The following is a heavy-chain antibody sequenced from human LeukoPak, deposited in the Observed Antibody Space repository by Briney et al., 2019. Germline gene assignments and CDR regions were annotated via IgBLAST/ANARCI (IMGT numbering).Heavy chain of an antibody. D-gene: IGHD6-19*01. CDR1: GGSISSSSYC. Sequence: KPSETLSLTCTVSGGSISSSSYCWGWIRQPPGKGLEWIGSIYYSGSTYYNPSLKSRVTISVDTSKNQFSLKLSSVTAADTAVYYCARPIIAVAGNAFDIWGQGTMVTVSS. CDR2: IYYSGST. J-gene: IGHJ3*02. V-gene: IGHV4-39*01. CDR3: ARPIIAVAGNAFDI.